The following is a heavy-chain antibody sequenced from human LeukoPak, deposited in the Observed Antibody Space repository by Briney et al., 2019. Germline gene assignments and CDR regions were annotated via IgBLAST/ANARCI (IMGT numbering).Heavy chain of an antibody. V-gene: IGHV3-23*01. D-gene: IGHD6-19*01. Sequence: PGGSLRLSCAASGFSLSTYGVSWVRQPPGKGLEWVSVITGTGGSTYYADSVKGRFTVSRDTSKNTLYLQMNSLRAEDTAIYYCAKDHGTAVAGFYYWGQGTLVTVSS. CDR3: AKDHGTAVAGFYY. CDR2: ITGTGGST. J-gene: IGHJ4*02. CDR1: GFSLSTYG.